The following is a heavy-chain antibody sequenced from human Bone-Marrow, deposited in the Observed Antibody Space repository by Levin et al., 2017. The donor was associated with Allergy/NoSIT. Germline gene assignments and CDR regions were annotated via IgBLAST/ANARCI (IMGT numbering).Heavy chain of an antibody. CDR1: GFTFSSYA. D-gene: IGHD6-6*01. CDR3: ARDRGQLVLYYYYGMDV. J-gene: IGHJ6*02. Sequence: GESLKISCAASGFTFSSYAMHWVRQAPGKGLEWVAVISYDGSNKYYADSVKGRFTISRDNSKNTLYLQMNSLRAEDTAVYYCARDRGQLVLYYYYGMDVWGQGTTVTVSS. V-gene: IGHV3-30*04. CDR2: ISYDGSNK.